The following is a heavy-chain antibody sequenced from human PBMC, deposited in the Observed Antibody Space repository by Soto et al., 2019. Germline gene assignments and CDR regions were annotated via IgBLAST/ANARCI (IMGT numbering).Heavy chain of an antibody. Sequence: ASVKVSCKASGYTFTASYMHWVRQAPGQGLEWMGWINPNSGDTSYAQNFQGRVTMTRDTSINTAYMEMIRLTSDDTAVCYCARDRSLGANWFGPWGQGTLVTVSS. CDR3: ARDRSLGANWFGP. CDR1: GYTFTASY. V-gene: IGHV1-2*02. J-gene: IGHJ5*02. CDR2: INPNSGDT. D-gene: IGHD2-15*01.